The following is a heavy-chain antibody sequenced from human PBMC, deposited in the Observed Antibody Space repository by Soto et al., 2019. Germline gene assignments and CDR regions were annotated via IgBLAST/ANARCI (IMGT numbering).Heavy chain of an antibody. J-gene: IGHJ4*02. V-gene: IGHV4-39*01. CDR2: IYYSGST. CDR1: GGSISSSSYY. CDR3: ARQGGDYYGSGSYSDY. Sequence: QLQLQESGPGLVKPSETLSLTCTVSGGSISSSSYYWGWIRQSPGKGLEWIGSIYYSGSTYYNPSLKSRVTISVDTSKNQFSLKLSSVTAADTAVYYCARQGGDYYGSGSYSDYWGQGTLVTVSS. D-gene: IGHD3-10*01.